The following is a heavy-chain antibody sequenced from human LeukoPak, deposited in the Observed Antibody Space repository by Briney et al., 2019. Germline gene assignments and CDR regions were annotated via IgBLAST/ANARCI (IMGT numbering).Heavy chain of an antibody. CDR3: ARAPVGRDGYNYGWYYFDY. CDR1: GGSFSGYY. V-gene: IGHV4-34*01. D-gene: IGHD5-24*01. J-gene: IGHJ4*02. Sequence: SETLSLTCAVYGGSFSGYYWSWIRQPPGKGLEWIGEINHSGSTNYNPSLKSRVTISVDTSKNQFSLKLSSVTAADTAVYYCARAPVGRDGYNYGWYYFDYWGQGTLVTVSS. CDR2: INHSGST.